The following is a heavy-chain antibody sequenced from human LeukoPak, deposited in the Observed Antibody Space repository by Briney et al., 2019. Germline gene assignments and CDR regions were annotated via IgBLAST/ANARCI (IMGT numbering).Heavy chain of an antibody. CDR3: AKDIAAAGLDY. D-gene: IGHD6-13*01. J-gene: IGHJ4*02. Sequence: GGSLRLSCAASGFTFSSYAMSWVRQAPGKGLEWVSAISRSGGSTYYADSVKGRFTISRDNSKNTLYLQMNSLRAEDAAVYYCAKDIAAAGLDYWGQGTLVTVSS. V-gene: IGHV3-23*01. CDR2: ISRSGGST. CDR1: GFTFSSYA.